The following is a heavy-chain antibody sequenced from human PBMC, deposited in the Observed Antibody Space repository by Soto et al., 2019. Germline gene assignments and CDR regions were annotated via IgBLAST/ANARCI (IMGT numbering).Heavy chain of an antibody. J-gene: IGHJ5*02. Sequence: SETLSLTCTVSGGSISSYYWSWIRQPPGEGLEWIGYIYYSGSTNYNPSLKSRVTISVDTSKNQFSLKLSSVTAADTAVYYCARGDYGGNSYWFDPWGQGTLVTVSS. V-gene: IGHV4-59*01. CDR1: GGSISSYY. CDR3: ARGDYGGNSYWFDP. CDR2: IYYSGST. D-gene: IGHD4-17*01.